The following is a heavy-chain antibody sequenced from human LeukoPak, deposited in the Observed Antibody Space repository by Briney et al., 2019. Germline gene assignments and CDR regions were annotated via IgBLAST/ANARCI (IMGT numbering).Heavy chain of an antibody. CDR3: ARDRGLGY. CDR2: IHTSGST. D-gene: IGHD3-10*01. J-gene: IGHJ4*02. CDR1: GGSISSGSYY. Sequence: SQTLSLTCTVSGGSISSGSYYWSWIRQPAGKGLEWIGRIHTSGSTNYNPSLKSRVTISVDTSKNQFSLKLSSVTAADTAVYYCARDRGLGYWGQGTLVTVSS. V-gene: IGHV4-61*02.